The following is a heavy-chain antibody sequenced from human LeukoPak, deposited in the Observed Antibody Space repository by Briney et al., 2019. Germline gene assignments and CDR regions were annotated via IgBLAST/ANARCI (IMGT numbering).Heavy chain of an antibody. D-gene: IGHD4-17*01. CDR2: IRSKAYGGTT. CDR3: TREGQSYGDFYYYYYMDV. V-gene: IGHV3-49*04. Sequence: GGSLRLSCTASGFTFGDYAMSWVRQAPGKGLEWVGFIRSKAYGGTTEYAASVKGRFTISRDDSKSIAYLQMNSLKTEDTAVYYCTREGQSYGDFYYYYYMDVWGKGTTVTISS. CDR1: GFTFGDYA. J-gene: IGHJ6*03.